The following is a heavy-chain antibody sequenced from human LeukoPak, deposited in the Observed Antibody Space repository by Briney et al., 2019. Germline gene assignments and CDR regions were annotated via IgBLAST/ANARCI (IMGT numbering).Heavy chain of an antibody. CDR1: GGSISSYY. J-gene: IGHJ3*02. CDR2: IYYSGST. CDR3: ARHRGQAAFDI. V-gene: IGHV4-59*08. Sequence: KTSETLSLTCTVSGGSISSYYWSWIRQPPGKGLEWIGYIYYSGSTNYNPSLKSRVTISVDTSKNQFSLKLSSVTAADTAVYYCARHRGQAAFDIWGQGTMVTVSS.